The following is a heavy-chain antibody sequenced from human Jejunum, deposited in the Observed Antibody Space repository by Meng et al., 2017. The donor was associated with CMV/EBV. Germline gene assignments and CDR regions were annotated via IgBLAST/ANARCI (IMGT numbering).Heavy chain of an antibody. CDR2: INPNSGDT. Sequence: ASGHTSTGHYIHWVRQAPGQGREWMGWINPNSGDTNYAQKFQGRVTMTRDTSISTAYMELNRLISDDTAIYYCATLYSGYSKGVYWGQGTLVTVSS. J-gene: IGHJ4*02. CDR3: ATLYSGYSKGVY. D-gene: IGHD5-12*01. V-gene: IGHV1-2*02. CDR1: GHTSTGHY.